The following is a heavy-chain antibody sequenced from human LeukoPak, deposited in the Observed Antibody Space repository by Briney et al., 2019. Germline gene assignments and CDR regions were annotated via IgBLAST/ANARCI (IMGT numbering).Heavy chain of an antibody. J-gene: IGHJ3*01. Sequence: SETLSLTCTVSGGSISSHYWSWIRQPPGKGLDWIGYIYNGGSTNYNPSLKSRVTISLDTSKNQFSLHLTSVTAADTAVYFCARDDYGVSDAFDVWGQGTVVTVSS. CDR2: IYNGGST. V-gene: IGHV4-59*08. CDR1: GGSISSHY. D-gene: IGHD3-16*01. CDR3: ARDDYGVSDAFDV.